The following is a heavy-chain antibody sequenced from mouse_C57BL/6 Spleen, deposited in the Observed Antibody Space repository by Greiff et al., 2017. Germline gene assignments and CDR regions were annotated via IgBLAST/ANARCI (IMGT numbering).Heavy chain of an antibody. Sequence: EVKLEESGGGLVKPGGSLKLSCAASGFTFSDYGMHWVRQAPEKGLEWVAYISSGSSTIYYADTVKGRFTISRDNAKNTLFLQMTSLRSEDTAMYYCARSGYDDGAMDYWGQGTSVTVSS. J-gene: IGHJ4*01. CDR1: GFTFSDYG. CDR2: ISSGSSTI. V-gene: IGHV5-17*01. D-gene: IGHD2-2*01. CDR3: ARSGYDDGAMDY.